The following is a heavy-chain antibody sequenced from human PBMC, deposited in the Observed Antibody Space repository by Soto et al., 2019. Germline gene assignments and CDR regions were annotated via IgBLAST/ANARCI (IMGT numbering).Heavy chain of an antibody. Sequence: PGGSLRLSCAASGFSFSRYGMHWVRQAPGKGLQWVALIWYDGTKKYYADSVKGRFTISRDDSMNTLLLQMNSLRAEDTAVYYCARESYDRAFDIWGQGTMVTVSS. CDR1: GFSFSRYG. CDR3: ARESYDRAFDI. CDR2: IWYDGTKK. D-gene: IGHD3-16*01. J-gene: IGHJ3*02. V-gene: IGHV3-33*01.